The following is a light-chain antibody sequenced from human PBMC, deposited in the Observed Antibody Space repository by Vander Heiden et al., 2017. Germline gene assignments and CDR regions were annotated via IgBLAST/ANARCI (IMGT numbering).Light chain of an antibody. V-gene: IGKV1-12*01. Sequence: DLPMTQSPSSVSASVGDRVTIPCRASQGISSCLAWYQQKPGKAPKLLIYAASSLQSGVPSRFSGSGSGTDFTLTISSLQPEDFATYYCQQANSFPWTFGQGTKVEIK. J-gene: IGKJ1*01. CDR2: AAS. CDR1: QGISSC. CDR3: QQANSFPWT.